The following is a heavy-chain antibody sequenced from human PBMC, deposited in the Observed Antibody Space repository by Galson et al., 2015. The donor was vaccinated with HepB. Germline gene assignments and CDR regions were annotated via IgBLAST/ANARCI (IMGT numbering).Heavy chain of an antibody. Sequence: SLRLSCAASGFTFSSYGMHWVRQAPGKGLEWVAVIWYDGSNKYYADSVKGRFTISRDNSKNTLYLQMNSLRAEDTAVYYCARGVYYGSLWFQHLGQGTLVTVSS. CDR1: GFTFSSYG. J-gene: IGHJ1*01. V-gene: IGHV3-33*08. CDR2: IWYDGSNK. CDR3: ARGVYYGSLWFQH. D-gene: IGHD3-10*01.